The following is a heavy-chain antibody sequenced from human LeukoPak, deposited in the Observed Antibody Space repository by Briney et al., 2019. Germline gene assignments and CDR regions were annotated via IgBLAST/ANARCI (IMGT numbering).Heavy chain of an antibody. Sequence: ASVEVSCKASGGTFSSYAISWVRQAPGQGLEWMGGIIPIFGTANYAQKFQGRVTITADESTSTAYMELSSLRSEDTAVYYCARDQCSGGSCLVSWFDPWGQGTLVTVSS. V-gene: IGHV1-69*13. D-gene: IGHD2-15*01. CDR2: IIPIFGTA. CDR1: GGTFSSYA. CDR3: ARDQCSGGSCLVSWFDP. J-gene: IGHJ5*02.